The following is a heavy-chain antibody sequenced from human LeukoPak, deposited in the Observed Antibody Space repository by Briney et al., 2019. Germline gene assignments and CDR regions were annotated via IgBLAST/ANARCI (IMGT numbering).Heavy chain of an antibody. Sequence: ASVKVSCKASGYTFTGYYMHWVRQAPGQGLEWMGWINPNSGGANYAQKFQGWVTMTRDTSISTAYMELSRLRSDDTAVYYCAREGGGDYAHAFDIWGQGTMVTVSS. D-gene: IGHD4-17*01. CDR3: AREGGGDYAHAFDI. V-gene: IGHV1-2*04. CDR2: INPNSGGA. CDR1: GYTFTGYY. J-gene: IGHJ3*02.